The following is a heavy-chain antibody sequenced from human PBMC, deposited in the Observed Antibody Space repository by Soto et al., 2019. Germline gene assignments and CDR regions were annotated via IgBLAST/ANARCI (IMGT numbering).Heavy chain of an antibody. Sequence: GGSLRLSCAASGFTFSSYGMHWVRQAPGKGLEWVAVIWYDGSNKYYADSVKGRFTISRDNSKNTLYLQMNSLRAEDTAVYYCARDRMPGSGYGMDVWGQGTTVTVSS. D-gene: IGHD3-10*01. CDR2: IWYDGSNK. CDR1: GFTFSSYG. J-gene: IGHJ6*02. CDR3: ARDRMPGSGYGMDV. V-gene: IGHV3-33*01.